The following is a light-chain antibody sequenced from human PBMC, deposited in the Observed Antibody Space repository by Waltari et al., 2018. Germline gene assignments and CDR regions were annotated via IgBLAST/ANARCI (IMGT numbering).Light chain of an antibody. CDR2: KAS. CDR3: QQYNSYSLLT. CDR1: QSISNW. V-gene: IGKV1-5*03. Sequence: DIQMTQSPSTLSASVGDRFTITCRASQSISNWLARYQQKPGKAPKLLIYKASTLESGVPSRFSGSGSGTEFTLTISSLQPDDFATYYCQQYNSYSLLTFGGGTKVEIK. J-gene: IGKJ4*01.